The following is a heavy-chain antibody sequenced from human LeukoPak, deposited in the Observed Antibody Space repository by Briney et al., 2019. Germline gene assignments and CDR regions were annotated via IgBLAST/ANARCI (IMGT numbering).Heavy chain of an antibody. J-gene: IGHJ4*02. V-gene: IGHV3-7*03. CDR2: IKQDGSEK. Sequence: GGSLRLSCAASGFTFSYYWMGLVRQAPGKGLEWVANIKQDGSEKYYVDSVKGRFTISRDNSKNTLYLQMNSLRAEDTAVYYCAKDGGPSGYDADYWGQGALVTVSS. CDR3: AKDGGPSGYDADY. CDR1: GFTFSYYW. D-gene: IGHD5-12*01.